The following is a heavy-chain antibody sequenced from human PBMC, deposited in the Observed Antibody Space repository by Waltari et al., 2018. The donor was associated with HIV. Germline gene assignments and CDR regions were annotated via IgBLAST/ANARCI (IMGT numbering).Heavy chain of an antibody. V-gene: IGHV1-2*06. CDR2: INPNSGGT. D-gene: IGHD3-10*01. J-gene: IGHJ4*02. CDR1: GYPFTGSY. CDR3: ARGYYYGSGSHFDY. Sequence: QVQLVQSGAEVKKPGASVKVSCKASGYPFTGSYMHWVRQAPGQGLGWMGRINPNSGGTNFAQKFQGRVTMTRVTSISTAYMELSRLRSDDTAVYYCARGYYYGSGSHFDYWGQGTLVTVSS.